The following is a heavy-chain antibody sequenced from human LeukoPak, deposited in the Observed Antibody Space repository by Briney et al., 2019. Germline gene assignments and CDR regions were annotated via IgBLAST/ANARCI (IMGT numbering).Heavy chain of an antibody. V-gene: IGHV3-21*01. CDR2: ISSSSSYI. D-gene: IGHD3-10*01. Sequence: GGSLRLSCAASGFTFSSYSMNWVRQAPGKGLEWVSSISSSSSYIYYADSVKGRFTISRDNAKNSLYLQMNSLRAEDTAVYYCARDYYYGSESHWWGGPAYAFDIWGQGTMVTVSS. J-gene: IGHJ3*02. CDR3: ARDYYYGSESHWWGGPAYAFDI. CDR1: GFTFSSYS.